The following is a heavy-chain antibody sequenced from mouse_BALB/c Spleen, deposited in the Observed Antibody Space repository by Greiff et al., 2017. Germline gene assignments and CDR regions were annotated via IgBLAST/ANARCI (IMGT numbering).Heavy chain of an antibody. Sequence: EVQLQQSGTVLARPGASVKMSCKASGYTFTSYWMHWVKQRPGQGLEWIGAIYPGNSDTSYNQKFKGKAKLTAVTSTSTAYMELSSLTNVDSAVYYCTRGYDYYAMDYWGQGTSVTVSS. V-gene: IGHV1-5*01. J-gene: IGHJ4*01. CDR3: TRGYDYYAMDY. CDR2: IYPGNSDT. CDR1: GYTFTSYW. D-gene: IGHD2-2*01.